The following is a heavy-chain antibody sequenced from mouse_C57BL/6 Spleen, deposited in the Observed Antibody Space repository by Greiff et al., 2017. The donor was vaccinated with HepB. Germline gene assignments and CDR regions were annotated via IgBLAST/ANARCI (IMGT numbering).Heavy chain of an antibody. J-gene: IGHJ4*01. CDR2: SRNKANDYTT. D-gene: IGHD2-4*01. Sequence: EVKLMESGGGLVQSGRSLRLSCATSGFTFSDFYMEWVRQAPGKGLEWIAASRNKANDYTTEYSASVKGRFIVSRDTSQSILYLQMNALRAEDTAIYYCARDGYDYEGAMDYWGQGTSVTVSS. CDR3: ARDGYDYEGAMDY. V-gene: IGHV7-1*01. CDR1: GFTFSDFY.